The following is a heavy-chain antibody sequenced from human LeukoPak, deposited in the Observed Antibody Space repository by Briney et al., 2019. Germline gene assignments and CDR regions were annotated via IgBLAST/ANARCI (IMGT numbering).Heavy chain of an antibody. Sequence: GGSLRLSCAASGFTVSTNYVSWVRQAPGMGLEWVSVMYRSGSTYYADSVKGRFTISKDKSKNTLYLQMNRLRAEDTAVYYCARDSGHDAFDIWGQGTMVTVSS. CDR2: MYRSGST. CDR3: ARDSGHDAFDI. CDR1: GFTVSTNY. J-gene: IGHJ3*02. V-gene: IGHV3-53*01.